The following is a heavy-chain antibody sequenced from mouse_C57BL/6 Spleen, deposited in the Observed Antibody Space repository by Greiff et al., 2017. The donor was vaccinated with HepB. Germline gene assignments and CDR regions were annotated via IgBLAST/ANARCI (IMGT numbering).Heavy chain of an antibody. D-gene: IGHD1-1*01. CDR3: AYYYGSSYWFDY. CDR1: GYTFTSYG. Sequence: VKLMESGAELARPGASVKLSCKASGYTFTSYGISWVKQRTGQGLEWIGEIYPRSGNTYYNEKFKGKATLTADKSSSTAYMELRSLTSEDSAVYFCAYYYGSSYWFDYWGQGTTLTVSS. CDR2: IYPRSGNT. J-gene: IGHJ2*01. V-gene: IGHV1-81*01.